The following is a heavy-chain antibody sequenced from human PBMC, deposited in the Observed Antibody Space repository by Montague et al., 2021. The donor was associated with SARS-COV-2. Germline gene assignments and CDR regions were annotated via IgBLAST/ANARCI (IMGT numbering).Heavy chain of an antibody. V-gene: IGHV3-20*04. CDR3: SSGYKFGPFDL. J-gene: IGHJ4*02. D-gene: IGHD1-1*01. CDR1: GFAFDDYG. CDR2: ITRNGDST. Sequence: SLRLSCAASGFAFDDYGMSWVRQAPGKGLEWVSGITRNGDSTGYGDSMKGRFTISRDNPKNYLYLQMNSLTAEDTALYYCSSGYKFGPFDLGGRGTLITVSS.